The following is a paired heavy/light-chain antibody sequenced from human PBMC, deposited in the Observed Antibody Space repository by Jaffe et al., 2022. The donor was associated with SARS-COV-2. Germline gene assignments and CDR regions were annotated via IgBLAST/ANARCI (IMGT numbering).Heavy chain of an antibody. J-gene: IGHJ5*02. CDR3: ARDFYASGTNWYDCFDP. Sequence: QVQLVQSGDEMKKPGASVKVSCQASGYTFTSFGLSWVRQAPGQGLEWMGWINTHNGNTYYAQKFQGRVIMTTDPSTSTAYMELRSLNSDDTAVYYCARDFYASGTNWYDCFDPWGQGSLVIVSS. CDR2: INTHNGNT. CDR1: GYTFTSFG. D-gene: IGHD3-10*01. V-gene: IGHV1-18*01.
Light chain of an antibody. Sequence: QLVLTQSPSASASLGASVKLTCTLSTGHSSYAIVWHQQQPKKGPRYLMRVNSDGSHIKGDGIPDRFSGSSSGSERYLTISGLQSEDEADYYCQTWGPGFRVFGGGTKLSVL. CDR2: VNSDGSH. V-gene: IGLV4-69*01. J-gene: IGLJ3*02. CDR3: QTWGPGFRV. CDR1: TGHSSYA.